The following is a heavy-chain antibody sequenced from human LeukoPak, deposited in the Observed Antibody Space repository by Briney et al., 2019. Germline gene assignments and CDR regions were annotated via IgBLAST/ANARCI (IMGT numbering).Heavy chain of an antibody. CDR2: IYYSGST. CDR3: AGTGLTTRYFDY. Sequence: PSQTLSLTCTVSGGSISSGGYYWSWIRQHPGKGLEWIGYIYYSGSTYYNPSLKSRVTISVDTSKNQFSLKLSSVTAADTAVYYCAGTGLTTRYFDYWGQGTLVTVSS. V-gene: IGHV4-31*03. J-gene: IGHJ4*02. CDR1: GGSISSGGYY. D-gene: IGHD4-11*01.